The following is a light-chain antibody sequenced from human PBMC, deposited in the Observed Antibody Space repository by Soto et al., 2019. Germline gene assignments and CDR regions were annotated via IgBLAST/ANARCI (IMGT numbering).Light chain of an antibody. CDR2: GAS. CDR3: QHSDHWPLT. V-gene: IGKV3-15*01. Sequence: EIVMTQSPATLSVSPGERATLSCRVSQSVRSHLAWYQQKSGQAPRLLIYGASTRATGIPARFSGSGSGTEVTPTISSLPSEDVAVYYCQHSDHWPLTFGGGSKVEIK. CDR1: QSVRSH. J-gene: IGKJ4*01.